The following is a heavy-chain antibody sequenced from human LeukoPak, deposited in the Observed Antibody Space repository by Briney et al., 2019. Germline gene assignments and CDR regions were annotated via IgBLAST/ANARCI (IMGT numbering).Heavy chain of an antibody. D-gene: IGHD3-22*01. CDR3: ARDPVVITHSSPNYNWFDP. Sequence: ASVKVSCKASGYTLTSYYMHWVRQAPGQGLEWMGIINPSGGSTSYAQKFQGRVTMTRDTPTSTVYMELSSLRSEDTAVYYCARDPVVITHSSPNYNWFDPWGQGTLVTVSS. CDR1: GYTLTSYY. V-gene: IGHV1-46*01. CDR2: INPSGGST. J-gene: IGHJ5*02.